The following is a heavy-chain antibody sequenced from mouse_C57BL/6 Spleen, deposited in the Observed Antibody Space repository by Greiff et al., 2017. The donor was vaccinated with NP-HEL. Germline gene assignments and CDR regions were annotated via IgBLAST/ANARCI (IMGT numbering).Heavy chain of an antibody. CDR3: ASPAYYSNYVWFAY. D-gene: IGHD2-5*01. V-gene: IGHV1-22*01. CDR1: GYTFTDYN. J-gene: IGHJ3*01. CDR2: INPNNGGT. Sequence: EVQLQQSGPELVKPGASVKMSCKASGYTFTDYNMHWVKQSHGKSLEWIGYINPNNGGTSYNQKFKGKATLTVNKSSSTAYMELRSLTSEDSAVYYCASPAYYSNYVWFAYWGQGTLVTVSA.